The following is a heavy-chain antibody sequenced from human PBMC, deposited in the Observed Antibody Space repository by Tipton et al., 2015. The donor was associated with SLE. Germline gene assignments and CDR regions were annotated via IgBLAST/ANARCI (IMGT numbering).Heavy chain of an antibody. V-gene: IGHV3-30*18. D-gene: IGHD3-3*01. CDR3: AKEGEYYDFWTGYYYYYMDV. J-gene: IGHJ6*03. CDR1: GFTFSSYG. Sequence: SLRLSCAASGFTFSSYGMHWVRQAPGEGLEWVAVISYDGSNKYYADSVKGRFTISRDNSKNTLYPQMNSLRAEDTAVYYCAKEGEYYDFWTGYYYYYMDVWGKGTTVTVSS. CDR2: ISYDGSNK.